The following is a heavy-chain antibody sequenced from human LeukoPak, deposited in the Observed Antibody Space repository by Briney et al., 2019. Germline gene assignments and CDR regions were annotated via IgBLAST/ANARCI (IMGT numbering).Heavy chain of an antibody. CDR1: GFTFSDYH. Sequence: GGSLRLSCAASGFTFSDYHMDWVRQAPGKGLEWVSAISGSGGSTYYADSVKGRFTISRDNSKNTLYLQMNSLRAEDTAVYYCAKDRGVIAAAGTYYYYYYMDVWGKGTTVTISS. V-gene: IGHV3-23*01. J-gene: IGHJ6*03. CDR3: AKDRGVIAAAGTYYYYYYMDV. CDR2: ISGSGGST. D-gene: IGHD6-13*01.